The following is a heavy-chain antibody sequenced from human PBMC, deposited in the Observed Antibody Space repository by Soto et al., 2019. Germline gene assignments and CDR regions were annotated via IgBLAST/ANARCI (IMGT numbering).Heavy chain of an antibody. V-gene: IGHV4-28*01. CDR3: ARIGEVTPGYMDV. Sequence: SETLSLTCAVSGYSISSSNWWGWIRQPPGKGLEWIGYIYYSGSTYYNPSLKSRVTMSVDTSKNQFSLKLSSVTAVDTAVYYCARIGEVTPGYMDVWGKGTTVTVSS. CDR1: GYSISSSNW. J-gene: IGHJ6*03. CDR2: IYYSGST. D-gene: IGHD4-4*01.